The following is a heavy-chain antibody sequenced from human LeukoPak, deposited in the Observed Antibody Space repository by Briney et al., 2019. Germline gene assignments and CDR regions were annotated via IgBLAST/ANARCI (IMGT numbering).Heavy chain of an antibody. Sequence: PGGSLRLSCAASGFTFDDYGMSWVRHAPGKGLEWVSGINWNGGSTGYADSVKGRFTISRDNAKNSLYLQMNSLRAEDTALYYCARGESGGSYLPHYFDYWGQGTLVTVSS. CDR1: GFTFDDYG. CDR2: INWNGGST. V-gene: IGHV3-20*04. CDR3: ARGESGGSYLPHYFDY. J-gene: IGHJ4*02. D-gene: IGHD2-15*01.